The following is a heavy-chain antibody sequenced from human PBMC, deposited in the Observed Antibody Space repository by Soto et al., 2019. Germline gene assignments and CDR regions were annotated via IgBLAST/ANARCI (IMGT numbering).Heavy chain of an antibody. Sequence: EVQLLESGGGLVQPGGSLRLSCAASGFTFSSYAMSWVRQAPGKGLEWVSAISGSGGSTYYADSVKVRFTISRDNSKNTLYLQMNSLRAEDTAVYYCAPPPRQWLVLSWGQGTLVTVSS. CDR1: GFTFSSYA. J-gene: IGHJ4*02. V-gene: IGHV3-23*01. CDR3: APPPRQWLVLS. D-gene: IGHD6-19*01. CDR2: ISGSGGST.